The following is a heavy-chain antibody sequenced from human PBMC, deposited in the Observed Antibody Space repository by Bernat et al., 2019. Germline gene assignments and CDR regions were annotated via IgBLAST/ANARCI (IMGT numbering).Heavy chain of an antibody. V-gene: IGHV3-74*01. CDR3: TKGGLRTLDF. CDR1: GFSFSNYW. J-gene: IGHJ4*02. D-gene: IGHD5-12*01. Sequence: EVQLVESGGGLVQPGGSLRLSCAASGFSFSNYWMHWVRQAPGKGLAWVSHINSDGSSTRYGDSVKGRFTISRDNAKNTLYLQMNSLRAEDTAVYYCTKGGLRTLDFRGQGTLVTVSS. CDR2: INSDGSST.